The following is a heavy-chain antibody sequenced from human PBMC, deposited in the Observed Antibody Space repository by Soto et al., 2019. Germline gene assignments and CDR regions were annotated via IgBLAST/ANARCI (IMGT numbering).Heavy chain of an antibody. CDR1: GGSFSGYY. V-gene: IGHV4-34*01. Sequence: PSETLSLSCAVYGGSFSGYYWSWIRQPPGKGLEWIGEINHSGSTNYNPSLKSRVTISVDTSKNQFSLKLSSVTAADTAVYYCASRRGDKHKTQRHFDYWGQGTLVTVSS. D-gene: IGHD7-27*01. J-gene: IGHJ4*02. CDR3: ASRRGDKHKTQRHFDY. CDR2: INHSGST.